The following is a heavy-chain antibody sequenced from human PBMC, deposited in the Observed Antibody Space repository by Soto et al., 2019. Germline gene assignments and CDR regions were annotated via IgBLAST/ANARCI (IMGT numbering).Heavy chain of an antibody. J-gene: IGHJ4*02. V-gene: IGHV1-69*02. CDR3: ASRDCSGGSCYSEPTDY. CDR1: GGTFSSYT. Sequence: SVKVSCKASGGTFSSYTISWVRQAPGQGLEWMGRIIPILGVANYAQKFQGRVTITADKSTSTAYMELSSLRSEDTAVYYCASRDCSGGSCYSEPTDYWGQGTLVTVSS. CDR2: IIPILGVA. D-gene: IGHD2-15*01.